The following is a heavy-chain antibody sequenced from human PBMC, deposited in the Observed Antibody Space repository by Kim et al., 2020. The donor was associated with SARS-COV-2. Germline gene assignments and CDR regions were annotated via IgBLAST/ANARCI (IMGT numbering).Heavy chain of an antibody. CDR2: INTNTGNP. V-gene: IGHV7-4-1*02. J-gene: IGHJ5*02. CDR1: GYTFTSYA. Sequence: ASVKVSCKASGYTFTSYAKNWVRQAPGQGLEWIGWINTNTGNPTYAQGFTGRFVFSLDTSVSTAYLQISSLKAEDTAVYYCARVRGTIFGVVIIGGWFDPWGQGTLVTVSS. D-gene: IGHD3-3*01. CDR3: ARVRGTIFGVVIIGGWFDP.